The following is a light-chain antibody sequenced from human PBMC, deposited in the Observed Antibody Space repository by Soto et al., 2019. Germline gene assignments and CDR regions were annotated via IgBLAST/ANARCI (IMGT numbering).Light chain of an antibody. CDR3: ATWDDSLNVV. CDR2: SND. CDR1: TSNIGTNT. Sequence: QSVLTQSHSASGTPGQRVSISCSGSTSNIGTNTVSWYQHVPGTAPKLLIYSNDQRPSAVPGRFSGSKSGTSASLAISGLLSEDEADYYCATWDDSLNVVFGGGTQLTVL. J-gene: IGLJ2*01. V-gene: IGLV1-44*01.